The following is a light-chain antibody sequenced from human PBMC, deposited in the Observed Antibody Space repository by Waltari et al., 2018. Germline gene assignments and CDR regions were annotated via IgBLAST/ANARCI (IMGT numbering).Light chain of an antibody. V-gene: IGKV1-NL1*01. Sequence: DFQLTQSPSSLSASVGDRVTITCRASQDISSSLAWYQQKSGQAPKLLLYAVFRLESGVPSRFSGSGSGTDYTLTISSLQPEDFATYYCQQYFTFPYTFGQGTQLEI. CDR1: QDISSS. CDR3: QQYFTFPYT. CDR2: AVF. J-gene: IGKJ2*01.